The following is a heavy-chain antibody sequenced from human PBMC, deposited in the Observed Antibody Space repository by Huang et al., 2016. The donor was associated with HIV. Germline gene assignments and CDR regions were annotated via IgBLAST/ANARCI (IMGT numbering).Heavy chain of an antibody. J-gene: IGHJ4*02. CDR1: GFSLSSYW. D-gene: IGHD3-22*01. CDR3: ARDPRIQSWLNFFDY. CDR2: INRDGSST. V-gene: IGHV3-74*01. Sequence: EVQLVESGGGLVQPGGSLRLSCAASGFSLSSYWMHWVRQAPGKGMVWVSRINRDGSSTSYADSVKGRFTISRDNAKNTLYLQMNSLRAEDTAVYYCARDPRIQSWLNFFDYWGQGTLVSVSS.